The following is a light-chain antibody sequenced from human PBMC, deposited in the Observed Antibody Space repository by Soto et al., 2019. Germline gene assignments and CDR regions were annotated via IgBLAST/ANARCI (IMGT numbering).Light chain of an antibody. J-gene: IGKJ1*01. Sequence: ENLLTQSPGTLSLSPGERATLSCRASQSVSSNLAWYQQKPGQAPRLLTYGASTRATGIPARFSGSGSGTDFTLTISSLEPEDFAVYYCQQRSNWWTFGQGTKVDIK. V-gene: IGKV3-11*01. CDR2: GAS. CDR3: QQRSNWWT. CDR1: QSVSSN.